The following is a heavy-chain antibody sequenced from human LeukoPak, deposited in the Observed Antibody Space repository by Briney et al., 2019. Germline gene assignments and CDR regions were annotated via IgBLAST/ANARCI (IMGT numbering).Heavy chain of an antibody. CDR3: ARSTYSSSSNVDFDY. Sequence: SETLSLTCTVSGGSISSYYWSWIRQPPGKELEWIGYIYYSGSTNYNPSLKSRVTISVDTSKNQFSLKLSSVTAADTAVYYCARSTYSSSSNVDFDYWGQGTLVTVSS. CDR2: IYYSGST. CDR1: GGSISSYY. D-gene: IGHD6-6*01. V-gene: IGHV4-59*01. J-gene: IGHJ4*02.